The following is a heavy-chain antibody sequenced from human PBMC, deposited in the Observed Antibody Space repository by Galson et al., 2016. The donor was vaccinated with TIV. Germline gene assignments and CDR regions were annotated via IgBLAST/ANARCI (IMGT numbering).Heavy chain of an antibody. CDR1: EITVSDNF. CDR2: VYSNGNT. J-gene: IGHJ6*02. CDR3: ARDRYYDASGYYYYYYGLDV. V-gene: IGHV3-66*03. D-gene: IGHD3-22*01. Sequence: SLRLSCAASEITVSDNFMSWVRQAPGGGLQWVATVYSNGNTYYADSVKGRFTISRDNSRNTLYLRMVGRRHEDTAVYYCARDRYYDASGYYYYYYGLDVWGQGTTVTVSS.